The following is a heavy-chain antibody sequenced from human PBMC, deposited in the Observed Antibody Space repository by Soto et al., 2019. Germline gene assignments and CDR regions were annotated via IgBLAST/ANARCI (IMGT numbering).Heavy chain of an antibody. V-gene: IGHV3-74*01. Sequence: EVHLVESGGGLLQPGGSLRLSCAASGFTFSMYWMHWVRQVPGKGPEWVSRINDDGSHTNYADSVKGRFTISRDNAKNTLYLPMNDLRAEDTAVYYCTRGPRSTSTGTGAFWGQGTLVTVSS. CDR1: GFTFSMYW. CDR2: INDDGSHT. D-gene: IGHD3-10*01. CDR3: TRGPRSTSTGTGAF. J-gene: IGHJ4*02.